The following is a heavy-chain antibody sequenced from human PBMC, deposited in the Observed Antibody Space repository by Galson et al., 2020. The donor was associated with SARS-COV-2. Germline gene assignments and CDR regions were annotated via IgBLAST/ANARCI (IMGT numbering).Heavy chain of an antibody. CDR3: ARGGEVGYCSSTSCYWFDP. CDR2: IYYSGST. CDR1: GGSISSGGYY. J-gene: IGHJ5*02. D-gene: IGHD2-2*01. Sequence: PSETLSLTCTVSGGSISSGGYYWSWIRQHPGKGLEWIGYIYYSGSTYYNPSLKSRVTISVDTSKNQFSLKLSSVTAADTAVYYCARGGEVGYCSSTSCYWFDPWGQGTLVTVSS. V-gene: IGHV4-31*03.